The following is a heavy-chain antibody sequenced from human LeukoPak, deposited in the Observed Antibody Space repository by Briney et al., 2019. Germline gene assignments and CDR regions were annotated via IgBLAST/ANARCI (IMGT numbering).Heavy chain of an antibody. J-gene: IGHJ4*02. CDR2: ISSTSTYT. CDR3: VRDLEYSSSTVSGRSFDY. Sequence: GGSLRLSRAASGFTFSRYSMNWVRQAPGKGLEWVSSISSTSTYTYYPDSVKGRFTISRDNAQNSLYLQMNSLRAEDTAVYYCVRDLEYSSSTVSGRSFDYWGQGTLVTVSS. V-gene: IGHV3-21*01. D-gene: IGHD6-6*01. CDR1: GFTFSRYS.